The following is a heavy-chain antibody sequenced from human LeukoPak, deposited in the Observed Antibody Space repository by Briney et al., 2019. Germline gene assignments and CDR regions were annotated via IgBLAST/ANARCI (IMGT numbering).Heavy chain of an antibody. D-gene: IGHD6-13*01. CDR3: ARVLIAASLCY. CDR1: GYTFTGYY. CDR2: INPNSGDT. Sequence: ASVKVSCKASGYTFTGYYMHWVRQAPGQGLEWMGWINPNSGDTNYARKFQGRVTITRDTSISTAHMELSRLRSDDTAVYYCARVLIAASLCYWGQGTLVTVSS. J-gene: IGHJ1*01. V-gene: IGHV1-2*02.